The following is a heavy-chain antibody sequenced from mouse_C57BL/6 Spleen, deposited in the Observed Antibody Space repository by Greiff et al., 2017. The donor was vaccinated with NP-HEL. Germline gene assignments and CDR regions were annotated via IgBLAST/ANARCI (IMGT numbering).Heavy chain of an antibody. D-gene: IGHD2-4*01. CDR2: IYPGDGDT. CDR1: GYAFSSYW. V-gene: IGHV1-80*01. Sequence: VKLVESGAELVKPGASVKISCKASGYAFSSYWMNWVKQRPGKGLEWIGQIYPGDGDTNYNGKFKGKATLTADKSSSTAYMQLSSLTSEDSAVYFCARRGYYDYADFDYWGKGTTLTVSS. J-gene: IGHJ2*01. CDR3: ARRGYYDYADFDY.